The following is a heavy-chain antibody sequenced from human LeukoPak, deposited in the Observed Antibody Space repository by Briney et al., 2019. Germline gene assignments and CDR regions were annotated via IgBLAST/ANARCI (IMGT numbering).Heavy chain of an antibody. CDR1: GGSISSYS. CDR3: ARVGVLRYFDWLPLGGAFDI. V-gene: IGHV4-4*07. D-gene: IGHD3-9*01. Sequence: SETLSLTCTASGGSISSYSWSWIRQPAGKGLEWIGRFYTSGSTNYNPSFKSRITMSVDKSKNQFSLKLSSVTAADTAVYYCARVGVLRYFDWLPLGGAFDIWGQGTMVTVSS. CDR2: FYTSGST. J-gene: IGHJ3*02.